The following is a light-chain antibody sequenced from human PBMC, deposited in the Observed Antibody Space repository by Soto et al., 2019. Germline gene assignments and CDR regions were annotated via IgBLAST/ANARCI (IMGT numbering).Light chain of an antibody. CDR3: AAWDDSLSVYV. Sequence: QSVLTQPPSASGTPGQRVTISCSGSSSNIGSNYVYWYQQLPGTAPKLLIYRNNQRPSGVPDQFSGSKSGTSASLAISGLRSEDEADYYCAAWDDSLSVYVFGTGTKLTVL. CDR1: SSNIGSNY. J-gene: IGLJ1*01. V-gene: IGLV1-47*01. CDR2: RNN.